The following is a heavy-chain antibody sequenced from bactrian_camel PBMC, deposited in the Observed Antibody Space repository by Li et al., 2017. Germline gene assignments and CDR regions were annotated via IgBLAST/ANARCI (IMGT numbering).Heavy chain of an antibody. Sequence: HVQLVESGGGSVLPGGSLRLSCAASGFTFSNYWMYWVRQAPGKGLVWVSVTDNRGATAYYADSVKGRFTISRDDAKNTLYLHLNSLKTKDTAMYVCRLWYRTGPLSSSLEYWGQGTQVTVS. J-gene: IGHJ4*01. CDR2: TDNRGATA. CDR1: GFTFSNYW. V-gene: IGHV3S1*01. D-gene: IGHD7*01. CDR3: RLWYRTGPLSSSLEY.